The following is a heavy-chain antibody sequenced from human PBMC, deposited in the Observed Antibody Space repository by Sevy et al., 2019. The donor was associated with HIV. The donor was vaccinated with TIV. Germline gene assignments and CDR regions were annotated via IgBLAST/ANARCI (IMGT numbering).Heavy chain of an antibody. CDR1: GYAFTTYW. V-gene: IGHV5-51*01. D-gene: IGHD1-1*01. CDR3: VRHGTAGTTMDYFDK. CDR2: IYPGNSDT. Sequence: GESLKISCKGSGYAFTTYWIGWVRQTPGKGLEWMGIIYPGNSDTRYSPSFQGQVTISADKSIRTAYLQWSRLKVSDSAMYYCVRHGTAGTTMDYFDKWGQGTLVTVSS. J-gene: IGHJ4*02.